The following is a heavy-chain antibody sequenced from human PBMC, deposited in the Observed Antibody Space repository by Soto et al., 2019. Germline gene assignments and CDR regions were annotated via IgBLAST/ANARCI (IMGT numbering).Heavy chain of an antibody. V-gene: IGHV1-18*01. CDR1: GYTFTRYG. Sequence: QGHLVQSGAEVKKPGASVKVSCKASGYTFTRYGISWVRQAPGQGLEWMGWISGYNGDTNYAQNLQGRVTMTIDTYTSTAYMGLRGLTADDTAVYYCAKNGQPPYYYYGLDVWGQGTTVTVSS. J-gene: IGHJ6*02. D-gene: IGHD2-8*01. CDR3: AKNGQPPYYYYGLDV. CDR2: ISGYNGDT.